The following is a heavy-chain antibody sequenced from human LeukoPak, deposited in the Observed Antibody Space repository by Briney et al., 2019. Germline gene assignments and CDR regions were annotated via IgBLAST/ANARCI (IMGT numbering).Heavy chain of an antibody. D-gene: IGHD1-14*01. V-gene: IGHV4-39*01. Sequence: SETLSLTCTVSSGSMSSNDGYWGWIRQPPGTGLDSIGSFHYSESTSYNPSLKSRVTISIETSKSQFSLRLRSVTAADTAVYYCATTPRSLGPYRALAASRNHFWGQGTLVTVSS. CDR2: FHYSEST. CDR1: SGSMSSNDGY. CDR3: ATTPRSLGPYRALAASRNHF. J-gene: IGHJ4*02.